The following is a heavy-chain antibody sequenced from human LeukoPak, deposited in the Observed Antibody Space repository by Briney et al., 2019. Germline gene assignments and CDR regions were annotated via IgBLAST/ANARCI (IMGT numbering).Heavy chain of an antibody. CDR3: SGGFGQSIV. J-gene: IGHJ4*02. CDR2: IDSSSTYT. V-gene: IGHV3-21*01. Sequence: PGGSLRLSCSASGFSLSGYSMNWVRQAPGTGLECVSYIDSSSTYTYYADSVKGRFTISRDNAKNSLYLQMDSQRAEDTAVYYCSGGFGQSIVWGQGTLVTVSS. CDR1: GFSLSGYS. D-gene: IGHD3-10*01.